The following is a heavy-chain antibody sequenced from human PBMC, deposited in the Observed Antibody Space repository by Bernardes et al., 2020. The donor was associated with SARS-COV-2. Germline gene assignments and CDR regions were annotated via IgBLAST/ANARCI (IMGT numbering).Heavy chain of an antibody. D-gene: IGHD4-17*01. Sequence: SQTLSLTCTVSGGSISSSTYYWACIRQPPGKGLEWIGSVFDSGSTYYFSGGTYYNPSLKSRVTISIDTSKKQFSVKLSSVTAADTAVYYCARTYGDYRVDLWGQGTLVTVSS. J-gene: IGHJ4*02. CDR1: GGSISSSTYY. CDR2: VFDSGSTYYFSGGT. CDR3: ARTYGDYRVDL. V-gene: IGHV4-39*01.